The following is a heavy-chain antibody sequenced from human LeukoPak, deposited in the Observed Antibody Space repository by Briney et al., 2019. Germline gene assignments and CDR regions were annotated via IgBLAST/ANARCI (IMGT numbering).Heavy chain of an antibody. Sequence: ASVKVSCKASGYTFTSYGISWVRQAPGQGLEWMGWISTYNGNTNYAQKLQGRVTMTTDTSTSTAYMELRSLRSDDTAVYYCARDQGYDFWSGYYWNYYGMDVWGQGTTVTVSS. CDR1: GYTFTSYG. CDR2: ISTYNGNT. V-gene: IGHV1-18*01. J-gene: IGHJ6*02. D-gene: IGHD3-3*01. CDR3: ARDQGYDFWSGYYWNYYGMDV.